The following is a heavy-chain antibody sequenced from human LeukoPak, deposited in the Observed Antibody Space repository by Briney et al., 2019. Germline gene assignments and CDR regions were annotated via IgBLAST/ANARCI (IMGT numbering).Heavy chain of an antibody. CDR2: IYHSGTT. CDR3: ARVDSGTYYMPFDY. D-gene: IGHD1-26*01. Sequence: SETLSLTCTVSGGSLIPYYWSWIRQPPGKGLEWIGYIYHSGTTNYSPPLKGRATLSVDTSKNQISLRLSSVTAADTAVYFCARVDSGTYYMPFDYWGQGSLVTISS. CDR1: GGSLIPYY. J-gene: IGHJ4*02. V-gene: IGHV4-59*01.